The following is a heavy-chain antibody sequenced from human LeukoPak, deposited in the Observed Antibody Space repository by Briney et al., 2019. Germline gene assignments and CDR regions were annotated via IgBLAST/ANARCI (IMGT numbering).Heavy chain of an antibody. V-gene: IGHV4-38-2*02. D-gene: IGHD5-12*01. CDR3: ARVDSSGYDTRGWFDP. J-gene: IGHJ5*02. CDR1: GYSISSGYY. CDR2: IYHSGST. Sequence: PSETLSLTCTVSGYSISSGYYWGWIRQPPGKGLEWIRSIYHSGSTYYNPSLKSRVTISVDTSKNQFSLKLSSVTAADTAVYHCARVDSSGYDTRGWFDPWGQGTLVTVSS.